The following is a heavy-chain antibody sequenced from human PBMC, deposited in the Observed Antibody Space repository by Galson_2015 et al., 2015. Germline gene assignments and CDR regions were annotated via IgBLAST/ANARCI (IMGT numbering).Heavy chain of an antibody. Sequence: SVKVSCKASGYSFSGYYMHWVRQAPGQGLEWMGRINPIGGGTNYAQAFQGRVTMTSDTSISTLYMELSRLRSDDTAVYYCARGVTTGVPSVSWFDPWGQGTLITVSS. CDR3: ARGVTTGVPSVSWFDP. J-gene: IGHJ5*02. CDR2: INPIGGGT. V-gene: IGHV1-2*06. D-gene: IGHD4-23*01. CDR1: GYSFSGYY.